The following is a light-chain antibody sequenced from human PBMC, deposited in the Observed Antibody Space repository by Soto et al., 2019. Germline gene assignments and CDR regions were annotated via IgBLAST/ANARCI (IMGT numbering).Light chain of an antibody. CDR1: RSDIGAYNF. Sequence: QSALTQPASVSRSPGQSITISCTGTRSDIGAYNFVSWYQQHPGEVPKLILYDVNVRPSGVSNRFSGSKSGNTASLTISGLQAEDEADYYCTSWTTSTTMTFGGGTKVTVL. J-gene: IGLJ2*01. CDR2: DVN. CDR3: TSWTTSTTMT. V-gene: IGLV2-14*03.